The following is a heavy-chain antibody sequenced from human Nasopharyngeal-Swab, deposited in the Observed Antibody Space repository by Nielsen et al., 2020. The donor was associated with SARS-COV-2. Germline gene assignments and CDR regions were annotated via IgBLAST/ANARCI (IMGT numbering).Heavy chain of an antibody. D-gene: IGHD7-27*01. CDR1: RGSVSSGSYY. Sequence: SETLSLTCTVSRGSVSSGSYYWSWIRQPPGKGLEWIGNISYSGSTNYNPSLKSRVTISVDTSKNQFSLKVNSVTAADTAVYYCARDPLGYMDVWGKGTTVTVSS. CDR3: ARDPLGYMDV. J-gene: IGHJ6*03. V-gene: IGHV4-61*01. CDR2: ISYSGST.